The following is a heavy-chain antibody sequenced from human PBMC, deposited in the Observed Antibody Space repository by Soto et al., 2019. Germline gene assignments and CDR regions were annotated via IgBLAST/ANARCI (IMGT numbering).Heavy chain of an antibody. V-gene: IGHV4-59*01. J-gene: IGHJ4*02. Sequence: SETLSLTCSVSGGSFSDYYWTWIWQPPGKGLEWIGYIYYSGSTNYNPSLKSRVTISLDTPKNQFSLKLTSVTAADTAVYYCAAIRVATPSHFDSWGQGTWSPSPQ. CDR2: IYYSGST. CDR3: AAIRVATPSHFDS. CDR1: GGSFSDYY. D-gene: IGHD5-12*01.